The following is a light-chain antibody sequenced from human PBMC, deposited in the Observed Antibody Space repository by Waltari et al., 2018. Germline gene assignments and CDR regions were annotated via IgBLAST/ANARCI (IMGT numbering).Light chain of an antibody. Sequence: EIVLTQSPATLSLSPGERATLSCRASQSVSSYLVWYQQKPGQAPRLLIYDASNRATGIPARFSGSGSGTDFTLTISSLEPEDFAVYYCQQRSNWPPRFLFGGGTKVEIK. CDR3: QQRSNWPPRFL. CDR2: DAS. J-gene: IGKJ4*01. V-gene: IGKV3-11*01. CDR1: QSVSSY.